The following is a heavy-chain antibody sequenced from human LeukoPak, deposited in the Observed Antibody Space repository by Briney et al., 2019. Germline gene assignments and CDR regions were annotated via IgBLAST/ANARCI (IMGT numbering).Heavy chain of an antibody. J-gene: IGHJ5*02. V-gene: IGHV3-21*01. D-gene: IGHD1-26*01. Sequence: GGSLRLSCAASGFTFSNYSMSSSSSINYADSLKGRFTISRDNAKNSLYLQMNSLRAEDTAVYYCASAPLGSTRPWGQGTLVTVSS. CDR2: SSSSI. CDR1: GFTFSNYS. CDR3: ASAPLGSTRP.